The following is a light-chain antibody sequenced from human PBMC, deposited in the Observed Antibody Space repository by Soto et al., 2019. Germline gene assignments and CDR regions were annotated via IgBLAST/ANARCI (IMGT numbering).Light chain of an antibody. CDR2: GAY. J-gene: IGKJ2*01. CDR1: HSVSSSY. V-gene: IGKV3-20*01. Sequence: EIVLTQSPGTLSLSPGERAALSCRASHSVSSSYLAWYQQKPGQAPRLLIYGAYSRATGIPDRFSGSGSGTDFTLPISRLEPEDFAVYYCQQYGSSPPYTFGQGTKLEIK. CDR3: QQYGSSPPYT.